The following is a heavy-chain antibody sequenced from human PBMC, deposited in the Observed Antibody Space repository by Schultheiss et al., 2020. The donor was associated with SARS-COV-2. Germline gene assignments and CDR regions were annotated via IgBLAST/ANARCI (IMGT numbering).Heavy chain of an antibody. CDR3: ARDTAMVIGYYYYGMDV. Sequence: SETLSLTCAISGDSVSSNSAAWNWIRQSPSRGLEWLGRTYYRSKWYNDYAVSVKSRITINPDTSKNQFSLQLNSVTPEDTAVYYCARDTAMVIGYYYYGMDVWGQGTTVTVSS. CDR2: TYYRSKWYN. D-gene: IGHD5-18*01. V-gene: IGHV6-1*01. J-gene: IGHJ6*02. CDR1: GDSVSSNSAA.